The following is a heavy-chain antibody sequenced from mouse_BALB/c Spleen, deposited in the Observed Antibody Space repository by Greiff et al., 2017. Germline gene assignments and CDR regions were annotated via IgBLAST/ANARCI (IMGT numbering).Heavy chain of an antibody. CDR1: GYAFTNYL. J-gene: IGHJ3*01. Sequence: VQLVESGAELVRPGTSVKVSCKASGYAFTNYLIEWVKQRPGQGLEWIGVINPGSGGTNYKEKFKGKATLTADKSSSTAYMQLSSLTSDDSAVYFCARGWSWFAYWGQGTLVTVSA. V-gene: IGHV1-54*01. CDR2: INPGSGGT. CDR3: ARGWSWFAY. D-gene: IGHD2-3*01.